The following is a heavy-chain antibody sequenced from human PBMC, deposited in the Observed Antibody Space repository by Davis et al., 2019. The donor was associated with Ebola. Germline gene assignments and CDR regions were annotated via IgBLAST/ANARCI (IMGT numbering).Heavy chain of an antibody. J-gene: IGHJ4*02. V-gene: IGHV1-18*04. D-gene: IGHD1-1*01. CDR3: ARAQFPTTSDH. CDR1: CYTFTNYG. Sequence: AASVKVSCKASCYTFTNYGVTWVRQDPGQGLEWMGWINPHNGNTNYAQNVQGRVTMTTDTSTSTAYMEVGSLRSDDTAVYYCARAQFPTTSDHWGQGTLVTVSS. CDR2: INPHNGNT.